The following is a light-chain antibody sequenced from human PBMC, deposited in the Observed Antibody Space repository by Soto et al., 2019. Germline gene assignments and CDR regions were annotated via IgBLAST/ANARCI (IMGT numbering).Light chain of an antibody. CDR2: GES. CDR3: QQYGSSIT. CDR1: QSVSSSY. J-gene: IGKJ5*01. Sequence: EIVLTQSPGTLSLSPGERATLSCRASQSVSSSYLAWYQQKPGQAPRLLIYGESTRATGIPDRFSGSGSGTDFTLPISRLEPEDFAVYYCQQYGSSITCGQGTRLENK. V-gene: IGKV3-20*01.